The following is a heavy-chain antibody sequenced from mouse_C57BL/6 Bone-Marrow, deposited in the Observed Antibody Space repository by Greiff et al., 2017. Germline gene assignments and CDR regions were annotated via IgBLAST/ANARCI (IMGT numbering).Heavy chain of an antibody. CDR3: TVVDFYYFDY. CDR2: IYPGNSDT. D-gene: IGHD1-1*01. V-gene: IGHV1-5*01. CDR1: GYTFTSYW. J-gene: IGHJ2*01. Sequence: VHVKQSGTVLARPGVSVKMSCKTSGYTFTSYWMHWVKQRPGQGLEWIGAIYPGNSDTSYNQKFKGKAKLTAVTSASTAYMELSSLTNEDSAVYYCTVVDFYYFDYWGQGTTLTVSS.